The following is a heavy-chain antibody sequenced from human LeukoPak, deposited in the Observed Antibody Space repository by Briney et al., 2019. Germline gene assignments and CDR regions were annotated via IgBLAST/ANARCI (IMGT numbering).Heavy chain of an antibody. CDR2: IHPGRGDT. CDR1: GYTFTDHY. J-gene: IGHJ4*02. Sequence: ASVKVSCKALGYTFTDHYFHWLRQAPGQGLEWMGWIHPGRGDTNYAQKFQGRVSLTRDTSISTAYMELSGLTSDDTPVYFCARDHNWGPDYWGQGTLVSVSS. D-gene: IGHD7-27*01. CDR3: ARDHNWGPDY. V-gene: IGHV1-2*02.